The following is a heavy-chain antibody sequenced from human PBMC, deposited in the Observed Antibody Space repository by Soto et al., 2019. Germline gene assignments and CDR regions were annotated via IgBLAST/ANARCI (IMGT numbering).Heavy chain of an antibody. Sequence: QVQLVESGGGVVQPGRSLRLSCAASGFTFSSYGMHWVRQAPGKGLEWVAVIWYDGSNKYYADSVKGRFTISRDNSKNSLHLHMNSLRAENTAVYYCASGRRIAAAGLPFDYWGQGTLVTVSS. CDR2: IWYDGSNK. V-gene: IGHV3-33*01. CDR3: ASGRRIAAAGLPFDY. D-gene: IGHD6-13*01. J-gene: IGHJ4*02. CDR1: GFTFSSYG.